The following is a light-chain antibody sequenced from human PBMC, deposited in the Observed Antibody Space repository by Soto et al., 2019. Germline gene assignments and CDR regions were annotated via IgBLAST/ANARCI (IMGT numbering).Light chain of an antibody. V-gene: IGLV1-51*02. Sequence: TQAPSVSAAPGAEGPIPCSGSSPNLGENYYVSWYQRLPGRAPKLLIFENDKRPSGIPDRFSGSKSGSSATLGITGLQTGDEADYYCGTSDSSLLSFVFGSGTEVTVL. J-gene: IGLJ1*01. CDR1: SPNLGENYY. CDR3: GTSDSSLLSFV. CDR2: END.